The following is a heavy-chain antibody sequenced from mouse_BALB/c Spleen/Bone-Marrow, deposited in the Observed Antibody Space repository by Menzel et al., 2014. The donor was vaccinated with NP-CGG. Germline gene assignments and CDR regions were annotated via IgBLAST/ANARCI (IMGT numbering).Heavy chain of an antibody. CDR3: ARGNYGAMDY. V-gene: IGHV1-7*01. D-gene: IGHD2-1*01. Sequence: VQLQQSGAEPAKPGASVKMSCKASGYTFINYWIHWVKQRPGQGLEWIGYINPSTAYTAYNQKFQDKSTLTADKSSSTAYMQLSSLTSEDSAVYYCARGNYGAMDYWGQGTSVTVSS. J-gene: IGHJ4*01. CDR2: INPSTAYT. CDR1: GYTFINYW.